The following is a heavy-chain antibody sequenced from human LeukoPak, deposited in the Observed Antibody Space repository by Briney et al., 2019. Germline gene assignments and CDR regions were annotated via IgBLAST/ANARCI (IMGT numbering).Heavy chain of an antibody. CDR2: VYTSGST. Sequence: SETLSLTCTVSGDSISSGNYYWSWIRQPAGKGLEWIGRVYTSGSTNYNPSLKSRVTISVDTSKNQFSLKLTSVTAADTAVYYCARGPYKYDGSGAFDIWGQGTMVTVSS. CDR3: ARGPYKYDGSGAFDI. CDR1: GDSISSGNYY. V-gene: IGHV4-61*02. D-gene: IGHD3-22*01. J-gene: IGHJ3*02.